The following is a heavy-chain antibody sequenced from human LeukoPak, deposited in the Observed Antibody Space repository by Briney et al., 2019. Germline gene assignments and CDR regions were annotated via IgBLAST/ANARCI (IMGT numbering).Heavy chain of an antibody. Sequence: SETLSLTCTVSGGSISSGSYYWSWIRQPAGKGLEWIGRIYTSGSTNYNPSLKSRVTISVDTSKNQFSLKLSSVTAADTAVYYCARDLGYYYYYYMDVWGKGPTVTVSS. CDR1: GGSISSGSYY. CDR3: ARDLGYYYYYYMDV. V-gene: IGHV4-61*02. J-gene: IGHJ6*03. CDR2: IYTSGST. D-gene: IGHD6-13*01.